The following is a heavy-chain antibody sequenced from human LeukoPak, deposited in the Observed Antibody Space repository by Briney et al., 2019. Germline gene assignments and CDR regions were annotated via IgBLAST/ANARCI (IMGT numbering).Heavy chain of an antibody. CDR3: ARDWVAYSYGFDY. CDR2: ISSSGSTI. J-gene: IGHJ4*02. V-gene: IGHV3-48*03. D-gene: IGHD5-18*01. CDR1: GFTFRSCE. Sequence: HPGGSLRLSCAASGFTFRSCEMNWVRQAPGKGLEWVSYISSSGSTIYYAESVKGRFTISRDNAKNSLYLQMNSLRAEDTAVYYCARDWVAYSYGFDYWGQGTLVTVSS.